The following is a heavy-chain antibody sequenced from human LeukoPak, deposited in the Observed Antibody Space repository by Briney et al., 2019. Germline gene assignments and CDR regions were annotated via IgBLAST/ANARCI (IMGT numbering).Heavy chain of an antibody. J-gene: IGHJ4*02. D-gene: IGHD1-26*01. CDR1: GFTFSNAW. Sequence: GGSLTLSCAASGFTFSNAWMSWVRQAPGKGLEWVGRIKSKTDDGTADYAAPVKGRFTISRDDSKDTLYLQMNSLKTEDTAVYYCTTYNGNYYFSDYWGQGTLVTVSS. V-gene: IGHV3-15*01. CDR2: IKSKTDDGTA. CDR3: TTYNGNYYFSDY.